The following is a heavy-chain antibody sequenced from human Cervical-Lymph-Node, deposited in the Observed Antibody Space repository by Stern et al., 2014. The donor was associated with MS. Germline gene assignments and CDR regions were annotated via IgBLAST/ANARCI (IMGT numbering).Heavy chain of an antibody. CDR2: ISTYRGDT. V-gene: IGHV1-18*01. CDR3: ARGQSYWYFDL. Sequence: QVKLVQSGAEVKKPGASVRVSCKASGYIFDNYGISWVRQAPGQRLEWMGCISTYRGDTNYAQKFQGRFTMTTDTATTTAYIELTSLRSDDTALYYCARGQSYWYFDLWGRGTLVTVSS. J-gene: IGHJ2*01. CDR1: GYIFDNYG.